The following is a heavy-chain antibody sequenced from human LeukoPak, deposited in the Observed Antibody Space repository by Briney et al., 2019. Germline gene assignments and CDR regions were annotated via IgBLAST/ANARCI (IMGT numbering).Heavy chain of an antibody. D-gene: IGHD3-10*01. Sequence: PGGSLRLSCAASGFTFSSYSMNWVRQAPGKGLEWVSYISSSSSTIYYADSVKGRFTISRDNAKNSLYLQMNSLRAGDTAVYYCARAKYYGSGRPWGFDPWGQGTLVTVSS. J-gene: IGHJ5*02. V-gene: IGHV3-48*04. CDR2: ISSSSSTI. CDR1: GFTFSSYS. CDR3: ARAKYYGSGRPWGFDP.